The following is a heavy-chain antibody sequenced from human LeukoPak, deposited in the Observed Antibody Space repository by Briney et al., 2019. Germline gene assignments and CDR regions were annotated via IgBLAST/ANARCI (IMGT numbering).Heavy chain of an antibody. D-gene: IGHD2-15*01. CDR2: IIPILGIA. CDR3: ASTVLGLLLHNWFDP. J-gene: IGHJ5*02. Sequence: ASVKASCKASGGTFSSYTISWVRQAPGQGLEWMGRIIPILGIANYAQKFQGRVTITADKSTSTAYMELSSLRSEDTAVYYCASTVLGLLLHNWFDPWGQGTLVTVSS. V-gene: IGHV1-69*02. CDR1: GGTFSSYT.